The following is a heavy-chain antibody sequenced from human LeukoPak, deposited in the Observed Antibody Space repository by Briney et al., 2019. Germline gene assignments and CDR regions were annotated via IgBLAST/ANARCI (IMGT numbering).Heavy chain of an antibody. J-gene: IGHJ6*03. V-gene: IGHV3-9*01. CDR3: AKAATGPYYYYYMDV. Sequence: PGGSLRLSCAASGFTFDDYAMHWVRQAPGKGLEWVSGISWNSGSIGYADSVKGRFTISRDNAKNSLYLQMNSLRAEDTALYYCAKAATGPYYYYYMDVWGKGTTVTISS. CDR1: GFTFDDYA. CDR2: ISWNSGSI. D-gene: IGHD6-13*01.